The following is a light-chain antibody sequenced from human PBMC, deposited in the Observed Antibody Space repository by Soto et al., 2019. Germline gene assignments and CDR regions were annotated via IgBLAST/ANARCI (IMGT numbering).Light chain of an antibody. V-gene: IGKV3-15*01. J-gene: IGKJ1*01. CDR1: QSVSSN. Sequence: EIVMTQSPATLSVSPGERATLSCRASQSVSSNLAWYQQKPGQGPSLLIYGASTRATGIPARFSGSGSGTDFTLTITTLEPEDFAVYFCQQRANWPPVTFGQGTKVDI. CDR2: GAS. CDR3: QQRANWPPVT.